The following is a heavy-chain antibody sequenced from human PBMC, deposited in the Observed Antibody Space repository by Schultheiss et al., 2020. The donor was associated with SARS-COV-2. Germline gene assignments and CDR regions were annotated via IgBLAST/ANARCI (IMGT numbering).Heavy chain of an antibody. CDR2: ISWNSGSI. Sequence: GGSLRLSCAASGFTFSSYGMHWVRQAPGKGLEWVSGISWNSGSIGYADSVKGRFTISRDNAKNSLYLQMNSLRAEDTALYYCAKDIGLRPYGMDVWGQGTTVTVSS. J-gene: IGHJ6*02. CDR3: AKDIGLRPYGMDV. D-gene: IGHD2-21*02. CDR1: GFTFSSYG. V-gene: IGHV3-9*01.